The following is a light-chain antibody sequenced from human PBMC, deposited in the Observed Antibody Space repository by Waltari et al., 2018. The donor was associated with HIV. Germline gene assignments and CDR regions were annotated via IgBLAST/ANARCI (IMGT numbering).Light chain of an antibody. Sequence: DIVLTQSPLSLSVTPGETASVSCTSGQSLQYDDGYNYLDWYLQRPGPSPRLLIALNSKRGFGGPDRVRSRGSGTNFTPKNRRVEPEDVGIYSCMQSLESCVPFGQRTRLEI. CDR1: QSLQYDDGYNY. CDR2: LNS. CDR3: MQSLESCVP. V-gene: IGKV2-28*01. J-gene: IGKJ5*01.